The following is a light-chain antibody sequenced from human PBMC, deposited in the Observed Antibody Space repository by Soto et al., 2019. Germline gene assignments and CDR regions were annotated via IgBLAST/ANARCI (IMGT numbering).Light chain of an antibody. CDR3: GTWDTSLPACV. V-gene: IGLV1-51*01. CDR1: ASNIGNNS. CDR2: DDN. Sequence: QSALTQPPSVSAAPGQRVTISCSGSASNIGNNSVSWYQQLPGVAPKLLIYDDNNRPSGIPDRFSGSKSGTSATLGITGLQTGDEADYYCGTWDTSLPACVFGPGTKVTVL. J-gene: IGLJ1*01.